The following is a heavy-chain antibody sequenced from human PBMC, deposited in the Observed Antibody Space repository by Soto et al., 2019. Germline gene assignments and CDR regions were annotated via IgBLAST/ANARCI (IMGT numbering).Heavy chain of an antibody. CDR3: SRAPYSNYYYYYYFMDV. Sequence: SETLLLPCTAFDGYIISYYWSWIRKHTRKGLEWIEYIYYSGSTNYNPSLKSRVTIAVETSKNQFSLKLSFVTAADTALYYCSRAPYSNYYYYYYFMDVGGKGTTVTVSS. CDR2: IYYSGST. CDR1: DGYIISYY. J-gene: IGHJ6*03. V-gene: IGHV4-59*01. D-gene: IGHD4-4*01.